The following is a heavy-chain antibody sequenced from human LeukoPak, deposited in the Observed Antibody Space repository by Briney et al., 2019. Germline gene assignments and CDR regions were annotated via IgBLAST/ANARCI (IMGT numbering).Heavy chain of an antibody. CDR3: AKGDTIFGVLRGAFDI. Sequence: PGGSLRLSCAASGFTFSSYGMHWVRQAPGKGLEWVAFIRYDGSNKYYADSVKGRFTISRDNSKNTLYLQMNSLRAEDTAVYYCAKGDTIFGVLRGAFDIWGQGTMVTVSS. CDR1: GFTFSSYG. J-gene: IGHJ3*02. V-gene: IGHV3-30*02. CDR2: IRYDGSNK. D-gene: IGHD3-3*01.